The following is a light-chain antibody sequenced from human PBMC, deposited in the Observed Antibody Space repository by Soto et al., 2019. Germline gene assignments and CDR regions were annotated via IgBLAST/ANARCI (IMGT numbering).Light chain of an antibody. CDR2: EVS. J-gene: IGLJ3*02. Sequence: QSALTQPASVSGSPGQSITISCTGTSSDVGGYNYVSWYQHHPGKAPKLMIYEVSNRPSGVSNRFSGSKSGNTASLTISEIQAEDEGDYYCSSYTSSSPWVFGGGTQLTVL. V-gene: IGLV2-14*01. CDR3: SSYTSSSPWV. CDR1: SSDVGGYNY.